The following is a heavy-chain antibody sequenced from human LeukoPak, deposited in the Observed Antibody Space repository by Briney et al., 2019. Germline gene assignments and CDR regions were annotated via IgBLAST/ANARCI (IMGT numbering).Heavy chain of an antibody. CDR2: IYQSGRT. Sequence: SETLSLTCTVSGYSISSGYYWGWIRQPPRKGLEWIGSIYQSGRTYYHPSLKSRVTISVDTSKNQFSLKLSSVTAADTAVYYCTRAASSGPLFTYHMDVWGKGTTVTVSS. V-gene: IGHV4-38-2*02. D-gene: IGHD3-22*01. J-gene: IGHJ6*03. CDR1: GYSISSGYY. CDR3: TRAASSGPLFTYHMDV.